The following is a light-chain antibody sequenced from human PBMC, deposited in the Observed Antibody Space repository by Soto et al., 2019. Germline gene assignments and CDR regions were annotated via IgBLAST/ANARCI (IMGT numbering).Light chain of an antibody. J-gene: IGKJ3*01. CDR2: DAT. CDR1: QDIRKF. Sequence: DIQMTQSPSSLSASVGDRVTITCQASQDIRKFLNWYQQKPGKAPKLLINDATNLETGAPARFSGSGTGTDFTFTINSLQPEDIATYYCQHYDNLVTFGPGTKVDIK. V-gene: IGKV1-33*01. CDR3: QHYDNLVT.